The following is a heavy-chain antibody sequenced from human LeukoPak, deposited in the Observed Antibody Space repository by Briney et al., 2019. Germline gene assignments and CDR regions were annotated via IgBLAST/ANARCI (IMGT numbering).Heavy chain of an antibody. V-gene: IGHV3-30-3*01. Sequence: PGGSLRLSCAASGFTFSSYAMHWVRQAPGKGLEWVASISYDGSNKYYADSVKCRFTISRDNSKNTLYLQMNSLRAEDTAVYYCARVGIEQGGRDYFQGIDFWGQGTLVTVSS. CDR2: ISYDGSNK. CDR3: ARVGIEQGGRDYFQGIDF. J-gene: IGHJ4*02. CDR1: GFTFSSYA. D-gene: IGHD1-26*01.